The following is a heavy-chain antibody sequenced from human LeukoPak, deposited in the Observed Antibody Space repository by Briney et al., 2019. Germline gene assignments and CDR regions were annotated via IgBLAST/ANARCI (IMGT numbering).Heavy chain of an antibody. D-gene: IGHD3-10*01. CDR3: AREENYYGSGSYSNWFDP. CDR1: GGSISSYY. J-gene: IGHJ5*02. V-gene: IGHV4-59*01. CDR2: IYYSGST. Sequence: SGTLSLTCTVSGGSISSYYWSWIRQPPGKGLEWIGYIYYSGSTNYNPSLKSRVTISVDTSKNQFSLKLSSVTAADTAVYYCAREENYYGSGSYSNWFDPWGQGTLVTVSS.